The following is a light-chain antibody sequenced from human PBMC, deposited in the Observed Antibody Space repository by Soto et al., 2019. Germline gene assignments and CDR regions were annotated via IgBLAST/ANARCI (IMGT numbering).Light chain of an antibody. CDR1: SSDVGTYNY. CDR3: SSYTSSSTVV. J-gene: IGLJ2*01. Sequence: QSALTLPASVSGSPGQSITISCTGTSSDVGTYNYVSWYQQHPGKAPQLMIYDVSSRPSGVSNRFSGSKSGNTASLTISWLQAEDEADYYCSSYTSSSTVVFGGGTKLTVL. CDR2: DVS. V-gene: IGLV2-14*01.